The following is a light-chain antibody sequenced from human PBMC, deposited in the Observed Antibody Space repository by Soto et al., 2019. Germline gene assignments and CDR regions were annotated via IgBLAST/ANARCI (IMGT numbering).Light chain of an antibody. V-gene: IGKV1-39*01. Sequence: DIQMTQSPSSLSASVGDRVTITCRASQSISSYLNWYQQKPGKAPNLLIYAASTLQSGVPSRFSGSGSGTDFTLTIRSLQPEDIATYYCQQSYTTPLPFGGWTKVEIK. CDR1: QSISSY. CDR2: AAS. CDR3: QQSYTTPLP. J-gene: IGKJ4*01.